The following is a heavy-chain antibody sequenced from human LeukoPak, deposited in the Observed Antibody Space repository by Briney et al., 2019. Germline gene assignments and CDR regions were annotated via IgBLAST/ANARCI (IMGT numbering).Heavy chain of an antibody. V-gene: IGHV4-34*01. J-gene: IGHJ4*02. CDR1: GASYNAYY. CDR2: IDHRGTA. Sequence: SETMSLTCAVYGASYNAYYWSWIRQPPGKGLGWIGDIDHRGTATYNPSLKSRLSISADASKNQFSLKLNSVTDADTAVYYCAVGITILGVAASFDSWGQGNLVIVSS. CDR3: AVGITILGVAASFDS. D-gene: IGHD3-3*01.